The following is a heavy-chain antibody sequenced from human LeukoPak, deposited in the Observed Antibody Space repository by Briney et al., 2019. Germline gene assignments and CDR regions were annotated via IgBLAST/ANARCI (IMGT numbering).Heavy chain of an antibody. CDR2: IYSDGST. Sequence: RSGGSLRLSCAASEFTVSSNYMSWVRQAPGKGLEWVSVIYSDGSTFYADSVKGRFTISRDNSKNTLYLQMNSLRAEDTAVNYCAKDIPPRFDYWGQGTLVTVSS. V-gene: IGHV3-53*01. CDR3: AKDIPPRFDY. CDR1: EFTVSSNY. J-gene: IGHJ4*02.